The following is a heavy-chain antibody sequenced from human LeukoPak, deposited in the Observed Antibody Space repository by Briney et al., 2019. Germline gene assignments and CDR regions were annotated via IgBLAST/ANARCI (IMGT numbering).Heavy chain of an antibody. Sequence: ASVKFSCKASGYTFTSYGISWVRQAPGQGLEWMGWISAYNGNTNYAQKLQGRVTMTTDTSTSAAYMELRSLRSDDTAVYYCARGAFHCSSTSCYIDYYYYTDVWGKGTTVTVSS. CDR3: ARGAFHCSSTSCYIDYYYYTDV. J-gene: IGHJ6*03. V-gene: IGHV1-18*01. CDR2: ISAYNGNT. D-gene: IGHD2-2*02. CDR1: GYTFTSYG.